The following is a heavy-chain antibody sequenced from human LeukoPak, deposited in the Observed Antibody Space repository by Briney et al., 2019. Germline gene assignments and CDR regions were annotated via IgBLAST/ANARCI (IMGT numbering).Heavy chain of an antibody. CDR3: ASGWVSFDY. CDR1: GFTFSSYA. Sequence: GGSLRLSCAASGFTFSSYAMHWVRQAPGKGLEWVAVISYDGSNKYYAGSVKGRFTISRDNSKNTLYLQMNSLRAEDTAVYYCASGWVSFDYWGQGTLVTVSS. V-gene: IGHV3-30-3*01. D-gene: IGHD6-19*01. CDR2: ISYDGSNK. J-gene: IGHJ4*02.